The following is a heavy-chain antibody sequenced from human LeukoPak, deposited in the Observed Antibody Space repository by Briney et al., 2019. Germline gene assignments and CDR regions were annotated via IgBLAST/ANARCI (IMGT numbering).Heavy chain of an antibody. J-gene: IGHJ4*02. CDR3: AKDKGRKGLLPFAFDY. CDR2: ISTGGISI. CDR1: GFTFSSYE. V-gene: IGHV3-48*03. Sequence: PGGSLRLSCAASGFTFSSYEMNWVRQAPGKGLEWVSYISTGGISIYYADSVKGRFTISRDNSKNTLYLQMNSLRAEDTAVYYCAKDKGRKGLLPFAFDYWGQGTLVTVSS. D-gene: IGHD3-22*01.